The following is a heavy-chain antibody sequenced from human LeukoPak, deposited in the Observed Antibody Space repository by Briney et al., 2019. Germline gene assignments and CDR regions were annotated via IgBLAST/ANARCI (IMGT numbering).Heavy chain of an antibody. D-gene: IGHD3-10*01. CDR1: GFTFNSHW. CDR3: ARGHVPGSDRHWDY. CDR2: IKSDESEI. V-gene: IGHV3-74*01. Sequence: QPGGSLRLSCAASGFTFNSHWMHWVRQVPGKGLVWVSRIKSDESEINHADFVKGRFTISRDNAKNTLYLQMNSLRAEDTAVYFCARGHVPGSDRHWDYWGQGTLVTVSA. J-gene: IGHJ4*02.